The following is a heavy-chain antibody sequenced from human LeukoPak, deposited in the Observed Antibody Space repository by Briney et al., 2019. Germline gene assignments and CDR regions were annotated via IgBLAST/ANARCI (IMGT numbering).Heavy chain of an antibody. V-gene: IGHV4-4*02. CDR1: GGSISSSNW. D-gene: IGHD2-2*02. J-gene: IGHJ3*02. Sequence: PSGTLSLTCAVSGGSISSSNWWSWVRQPPGKGLEWIGDIFHDGTTNFNPSLKSRLTISTDKSKNQFSLKLSSVTAADTAVYYCARHLAAIPPNPSNDAFDIWRQGTMVTVSS. CDR2: IFHDGTT. CDR3: ARHLAAIPPNPSNDAFDI.